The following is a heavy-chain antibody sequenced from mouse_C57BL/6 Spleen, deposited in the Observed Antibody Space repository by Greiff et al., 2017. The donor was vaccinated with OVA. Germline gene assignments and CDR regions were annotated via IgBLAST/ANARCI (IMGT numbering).Heavy chain of an antibody. D-gene: IGHD1-1*01. J-gene: IGHJ1*03. CDR3: ARRHYYGSSYWYFDV. Sequence: QVQLKESGPELVKPGASVKISCKASGYAFSSSWMNWVKQRPGKGLEWIGRIYPGDGDTTYNGKFKGKATLTADKSSSTAYMQLSSLTSEDSAVDFCARRHYYGSSYWYFDVWGTGTTVTVSS. V-gene: IGHV1-82*01. CDR2: IYPGDGDT. CDR1: GYAFSSSW.